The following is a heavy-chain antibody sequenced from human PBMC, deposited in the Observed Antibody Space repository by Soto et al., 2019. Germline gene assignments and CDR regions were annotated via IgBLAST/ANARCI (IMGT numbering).Heavy chain of an antibody. D-gene: IGHD6-25*01. CDR2: INPNNGGT. V-gene: IGHV1-2*02. CDR1: GYSFTGNS. J-gene: IGHJ4*02. Sequence: QVHLVQSGAEVKKPGASVKVSCKASGYSFTGNSMHWVRQAPGQGLEWMGWINPNNGGTNLAQKFLGGGTMTRDTSIITAYMDLSRLRSDDKAVYYCAMQRGGVVYWGQGTLVTVSS. CDR3: AMQRGGVVY.